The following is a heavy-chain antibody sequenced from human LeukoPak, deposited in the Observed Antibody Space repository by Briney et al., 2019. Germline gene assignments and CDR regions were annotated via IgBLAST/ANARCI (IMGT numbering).Heavy chain of an antibody. CDR1: GFTFDDYG. D-gene: IGHD3-16*01. CDR3: ARGRHLLGESRQYYYYYYMDA. V-gene: IGHV3-20*04. Sequence: PGGSLRLSCAASGFTFDDYGMSWVRQAPGKGLEWVSGINWNGGSTGYADSVKGRFTISRDNAKNSLYLQMNSLRAEDTALYYCARGRHLLGESRQYYYYYYMDAWGKGTTVTVSS. CDR2: INWNGGST. J-gene: IGHJ6*03.